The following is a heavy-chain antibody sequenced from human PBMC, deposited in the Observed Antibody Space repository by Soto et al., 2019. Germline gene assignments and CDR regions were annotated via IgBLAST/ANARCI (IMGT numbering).Heavy chain of an antibody. V-gene: IGHV1-69*02. CDR1: GDTFSFYS. D-gene: IGHD3-10*01. Sequence: QVQLVQSGAEVKKPGSSVKVSCKASGDTFSFYSINWVRQAPGLGLEWMGRINPILRMSNYAQRFQGRVTMTADKSTSTAYMELSSLRSEDTAMYYCASSYGSGYRAFDYRGQGALVTVSS. CDR3: ASSYGSGYRAFDY. J-gene: IGHJ4*02. CDR2: INPILRMS.